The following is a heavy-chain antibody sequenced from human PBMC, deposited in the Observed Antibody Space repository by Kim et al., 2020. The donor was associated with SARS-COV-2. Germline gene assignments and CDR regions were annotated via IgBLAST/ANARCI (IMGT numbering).Heavy chain of an antibody. J-gene: IGHJ6*02. D-gene: IGHD6-19*01. CDR1: EFTFSNYG. V-gene: IGHV3-33*01. Sequence: GGSLRLSCAASEFTFSNYGMHWVRQAPGKGLEWVAVIWYDGSNKYYADSVKGRFTISRDNSKNTLYLQMNSLRAEDTAVYYCARDHGSGRSWVYMDVWGQGTTVTVSS. CDR3: ARDHGSGRSWVYMDV. CDR2: IWYDGSNK.